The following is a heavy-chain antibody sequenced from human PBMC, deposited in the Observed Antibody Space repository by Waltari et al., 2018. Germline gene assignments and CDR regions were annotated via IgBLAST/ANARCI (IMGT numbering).Heavy chain of an antibody. V-gene: IGHV1-46*03. CDR2: INPSGGST. CDR3: ARSAFSSSGIIDAFDI. J-gene: IGHJ3*02. D-gene: IGHD6-13*01. CDR1: GYTFTSYY. Sequence: QVQLVQSGAEVKKPGASVKVSCKASGYTFTSYYMHWVLQAPGQGLEWMGIINPSGGSTSYAQKFQGRVTLTRDTATSTVYMELSGLRSEDTAVYYCARSAFSSSGIIDAFDIWGQGTMVTVSS.